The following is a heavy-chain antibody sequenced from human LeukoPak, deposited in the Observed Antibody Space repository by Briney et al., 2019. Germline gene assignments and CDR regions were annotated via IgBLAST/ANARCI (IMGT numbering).Heavy chain of an antibody. J-gene: IGHJ5*02. CDR2: INPSGGST. Sequence: ASVKVSCKASGYTFTSYYMHWVRQAPGQGLEWMGIINPSGGSTSYAQKLQGRVTMTTDTSTSTAYMELRSLRSDDTAVYYCARGFEFGAWFDPWGQGTLVTVSS. D-gene: IGHD3-16*01. CDR1: GYTFTSYY. CDR3: ARGFEFGAWFDP. V-gene: IGHV1-46*01.